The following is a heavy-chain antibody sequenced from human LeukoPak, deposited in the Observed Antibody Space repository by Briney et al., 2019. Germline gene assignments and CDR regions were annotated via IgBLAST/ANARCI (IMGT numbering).Heavy chain of an antibody. D-gene: IGHD2-21*01. V-gene: IGHV1-69*13. J-gene: IGHJ3*02. CDR3: ATLAYSGGDCYFGAFDI. CDR2: IIPIFGTA. Sequence: SVKVSCKASGGTFSSYAISWVRQAPGQGLEWMGGIIPIFGTANYAQKFQGRVTITADESTSTAYMELSSLRSEDTAVYYCATLAYSGGDCYFGAFDIWGQGTMVTVSS. CDR1: GGTFSSYA.